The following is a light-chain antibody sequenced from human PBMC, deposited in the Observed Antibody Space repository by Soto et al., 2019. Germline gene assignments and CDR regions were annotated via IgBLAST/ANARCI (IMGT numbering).Light chain of an antibody. V-gene: IGLV2-8*01. Sequence: QSALTQPPSASGSPGQSVTISCTGTTSHVGGYDYVSWYQQRPGKAPHFIIYGVNKRPSGVPVRFSGSKSSNTASLTVSGLKAEDEAEYYCSSYAGNKKYVFGTGTKLTVL. CDR2: GVN. J-gene: IGLJ1*01. CDR3: SSYAGNKKYV. CDR1: TSHVGGYDY.